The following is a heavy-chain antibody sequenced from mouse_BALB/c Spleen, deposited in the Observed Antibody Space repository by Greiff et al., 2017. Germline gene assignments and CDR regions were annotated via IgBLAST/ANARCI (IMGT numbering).Heavy chain of an antibody. J-gene: IGHJ3*01. D-gene: IGHD1-1*01. CDR1: GYTFTDYA. V-gene: IGHV1S137*01. CDR3: ASHYGSSFAY. CDR2: ISTYYGDA. Sequence: QVQLQQSGAELVGPGVSVKISCTGSGYTFTDYAMHWVKQSHAKSLEWIGVISTYYGDASYNQKFKGKTTMTVDKSSSTAYMELARLTSEDSAIYYWASHYGSSFAYWGQGTLVTVSA.